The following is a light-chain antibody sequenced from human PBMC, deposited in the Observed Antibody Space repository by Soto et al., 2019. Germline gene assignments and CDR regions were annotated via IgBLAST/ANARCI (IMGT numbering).Light chain of an antibody. CDR1: SSDVGGYNY. CDR3: SSYAGINRVV. J-gene: IGLJ2*01. CDR2: EVS. V-gene: IGLV2-8*01. Sequence: QSVLTQPPSASGSPGQSVTISCTGTSSDVGGYNYVSWYQQHPGKAPKLMIYEVSKRPSGVPDRFSGSKSGNTASLTVSGLQAEDEADYYCSSYAGINRVVFGGGTQLTVL.